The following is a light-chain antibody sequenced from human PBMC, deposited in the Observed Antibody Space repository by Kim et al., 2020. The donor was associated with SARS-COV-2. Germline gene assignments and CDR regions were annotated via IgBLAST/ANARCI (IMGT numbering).Light chain of an antibody. Sequence: QRVPTSSTGSSSNIGAGYDVHWSQQLPGTAPKLLIYGDSNRPSGVPDRFSGSKSGTSASLAITGLQAEDEADYYCQSYDISLSGYVFGTGTKVTVL. V-gene: IGLV1-40*01. J-gene: IGLJ1*01. CDR1: SSNIGAGYD. CDR2: GDS. CDR3: QSYDISLSGYV.